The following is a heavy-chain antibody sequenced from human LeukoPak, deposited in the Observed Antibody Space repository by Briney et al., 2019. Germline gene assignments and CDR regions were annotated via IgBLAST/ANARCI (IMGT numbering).Heavy chain of an antibody. J-gene: IGHJ4*02. CDR1: GFTFDDYT. CDR2: ISWDGGST. CDR3: AKGHDYGAKEDY. Sequence: GGSLRLSCAASGFTFDDYTMHWVRQAPGKGLEWVSVISWDGGSTYYADSVKGRFTISRDNSKNTLYLQMNSLRAEDTAVYYCAKGHDYGAKEDYWGQGTLVTVSS. V-gene: IGHV3-43*01. D-gene: IGHD4-17*01.